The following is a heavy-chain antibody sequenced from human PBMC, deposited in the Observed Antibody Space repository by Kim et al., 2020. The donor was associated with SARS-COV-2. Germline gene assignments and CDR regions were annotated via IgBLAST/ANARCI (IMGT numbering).Heavy chain of an antibody. J-gene: IGHJ4*02. CDR2: FDPEDRET. Sequence: ASVKVSCKVSGYSLSELSMHWVRQAPGKGLEWMGGFDPEDRETVYAQKFQGRVTMTEDTSTDTAYMELSSLRSEDTAVYYCATVRGTYTLYFFDFWGQGTLVTVSS. V-gene: IGHV1-24*01. CDR1: GYSLSELS. CDR3: ATVRGTYTLYFFDF. D-gene: IGHD4-4*01.